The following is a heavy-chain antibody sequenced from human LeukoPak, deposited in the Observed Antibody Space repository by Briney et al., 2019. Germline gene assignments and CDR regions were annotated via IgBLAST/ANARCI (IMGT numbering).Heavy chain of an antibody. Sequence: PSETLSLTCTVSGGSISSYYWSWIRQPPGKGLEWIGYIYYSGSTNYNPSLKSRVTISVDTSKNQFSLKLSSVTAADTAVYYCARNIIRYSPPYYYYGMDVWGQGTTVTVSS. V-gene: IGHV4-59*08. CDR2: IYYSGST. CDR3: ARNIIRYSPPYYYYGMDV. D-gene: IGHD3-9*01. CDR1: GGSISSYY. J-gene: IGHJ6*02.